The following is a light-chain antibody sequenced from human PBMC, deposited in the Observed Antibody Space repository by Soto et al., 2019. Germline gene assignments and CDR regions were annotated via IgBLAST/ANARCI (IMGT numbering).Light chain of an antibody. CDR2: DVG. CDR3: SSYTAFTTYV. Sequence: QSALSQPASVSGSPGQSITISCIGTNSDVGAYSYVSWYQQYPGKAPKLLIYDVGARPSGISDRFSGSKDGNTASLTISGLQAEDEADYYCSSYTAFTTYVFGSGTTVTVL. CDR1: NSDVGAYSY. J-gene: IGLJ1*01. V-gene: IGLV2-14*03.